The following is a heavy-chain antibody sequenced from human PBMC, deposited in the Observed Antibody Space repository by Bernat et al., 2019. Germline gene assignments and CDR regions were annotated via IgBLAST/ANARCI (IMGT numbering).Heavy chain of an antibody. J-gene: IGHJ4*02. CDR2: ISYDGSNK. Sequence: VQLVESGGGLVQPGGSLRLSCAASGFTFSSYAMHWVRQAPGKGLEWVAVISYDGSNKYYADSVKGRFTISRDNSKNTLYLQMNSLRAEDTAVYYCAREWARDIVVVPAAKALLWSREPHDYWGQGTLVTVSS. D-gene: IGHD2-2*01. CDR1: GFTFSSYA. V-gene: IGHV3-30*01. CDR3: AREWARDIVVVPAAKALLWSREPHDY.